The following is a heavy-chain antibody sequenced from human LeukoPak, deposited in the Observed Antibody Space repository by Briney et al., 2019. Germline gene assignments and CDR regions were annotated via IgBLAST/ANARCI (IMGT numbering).Heavy chain of an antibody. J-gene: IGHJ4*02. V-gene: IGHV3-66*01. CDR1: GFTVSSNY. Sequence: GGSLRLSCAASGFTVSSNYMSWVRQAPGKGLEWVSVIYSGGSTYYADSVEGRFTISRDNSKNTLYLQMNSLRAEDTAVYYCARDTAVTRGYWGQGTLVTVSS. D-gene: IGHD4-17*01. CDR2: IYSGGST. CDR3: ARDTAVTRGY.